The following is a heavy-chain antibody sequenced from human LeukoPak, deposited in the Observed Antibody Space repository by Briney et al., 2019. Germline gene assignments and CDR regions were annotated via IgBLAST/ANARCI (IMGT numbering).Heavy chain of an antibody. J-gene: IGHJ4*02. CDR2: INHDGTGT. CDR1: GFTFSSYS. V-gene: IGHV3-74*01. Sequence: PGGSLRLSCAASGFTFSSYSMNWVRQAPGKGLVWVSGINHDGTGTYYADSVKGRFTISRDNAKNTVDLQMNGLRAEDTTVYYCATVSEYWGQGTLVTVSS. CDR3: ATVSEY.